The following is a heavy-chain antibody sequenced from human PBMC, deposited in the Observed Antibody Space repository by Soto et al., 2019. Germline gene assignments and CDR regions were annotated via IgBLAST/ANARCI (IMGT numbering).Heavy chain of an antibody. J-gene: IGHJ4*02. D-gene: IGHD6-6*01. CDR3: AGQYSSSSVEF. CDR2: ISSGAITI. CDR1: GFTFSDYY. V-gene: IGHV3-11*01. Sequence: QVQLVESGGGLVKPGGSLRLSCAASGFTFSDYYMNWIRQAPGKGLEWVSYISSGAITIYYAESVKGRFTISRDNAKNPLYLQMNSLRADDTAVYYCAGQYSSSSVEFWGQGTLVTVSS.